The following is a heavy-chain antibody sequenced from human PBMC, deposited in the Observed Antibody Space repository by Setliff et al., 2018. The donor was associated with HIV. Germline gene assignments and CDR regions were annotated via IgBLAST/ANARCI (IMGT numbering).Heavy chain of an antibody. CDR1: GYTFSTYV. D-gene: IGHD6-6*01. CDR3: ATIPRPSYYYYYYMDV. V-gene: IGHV1-3*03. Sequence: ASVKVSCKASGYTFSTYVMHWVRQAPGQRLEWMGGINAGDDTTYSQEFQGRVTMTRDTSISTAYMELSNLGSEDTAVYYCATIPRPSYYYYYYMDVWGNGTTVTVSS. J-gene: IGHJ6*03. CDR2: INAGDDT.